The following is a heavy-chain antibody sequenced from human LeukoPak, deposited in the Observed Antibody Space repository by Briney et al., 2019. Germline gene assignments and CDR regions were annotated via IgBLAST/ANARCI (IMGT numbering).Heavy chain of an antibody. V-gene: IGHV3-30-3*01. CDR1: GFTFSNYL. Sequence: GGSLRLSCAASGFTFSNYLMHWVRQAPGKGLEWVAVISYGGSTKHYADSVKGRFTISRDNSKNTLYLQMNSLRAEDMAVCYCAREGVGYGNAFDIWGQGTMVTVSS. CDR2: ISYGGSTK. CDR3: AREGVGYGNAFDI. J-gene: IGHJ3*02. D-gene: IGHD5-24*01.